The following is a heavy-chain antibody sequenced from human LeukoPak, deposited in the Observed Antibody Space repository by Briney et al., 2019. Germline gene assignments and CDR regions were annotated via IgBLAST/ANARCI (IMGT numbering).Heavy chain of an antibody. CDR3: ARRSRIVPNWFDP. V-gene: IGHV4-38-2*02. Sequence: SETLSLTCSVSGYSITSGYYWGWIRQPPGKGLEWIGTIYHSGSTYYNPSLKSRVTISVDTSKNQFSLKLSSVTAADTAVYYCARRSRIVPNWFDPWGQGTLVTVSS. J-gene: IGHJ5*02. D-gene: IGHD1-26*01. CDR2: IYHSGST. CDR1: GYSITSGYY.